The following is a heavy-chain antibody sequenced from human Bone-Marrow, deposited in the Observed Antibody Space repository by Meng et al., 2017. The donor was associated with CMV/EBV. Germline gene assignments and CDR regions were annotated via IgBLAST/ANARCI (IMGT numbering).Heavy chain of an antibody. V-gene: IGHV3-23*01. J-gene: IGHJ4*02. D-gene: IGHD4-23*01. Sequence: AASGFTFSNYGMAWVRQAPGKGLEWVSVISGSGGSTDYADSVKGRFSISRDNSKNTLYLQMNSLRADDTAVYYCAKGGGNWGGLFDNWGQGIMVTVSS. CDR1: GFTFSNYG. CDR2: ISGSGGST. CDR3: AKGGGNWGGLFDN.